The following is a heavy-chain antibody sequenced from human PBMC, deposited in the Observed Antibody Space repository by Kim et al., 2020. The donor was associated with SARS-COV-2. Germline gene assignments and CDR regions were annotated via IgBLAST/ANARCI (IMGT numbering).Heavy chain of an antibody. CDR1: GGSFSGYY. CDR3: ARGSQRYGVITMVRGVPRHYYGMDV. Sequence: SETLSLTCAVYGGSFSGYYWSWIRQPPGKGLEWIGEINHSGSTNYNPSLKSRVTISVDTSKNQFSLKLSSVTAADTAVYYCARGSQRYGVITMVRGVPRHYYGMDVWGQGTTVTVSS. D-gene: IGHD3-10*01. CDR2: INHSGST. V-gene: IGHV4-34*01. J-gene: IGHJ6*02.